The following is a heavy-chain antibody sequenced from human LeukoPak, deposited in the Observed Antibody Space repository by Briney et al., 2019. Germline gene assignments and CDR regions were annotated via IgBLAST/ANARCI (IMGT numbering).Heavy chain of an antibody. CDR1: GGSISSSSYY. Sequence: SETLSLTCTVSGGSISSSSYYWGWIRQPPGKGLEWIGSIYYSGSTYYNLSLKSRVTISVDTSRNQFSLKLSSVTAADTAVYYCARGLTYYDILTGYLLDYWGQGTLVTVSS. D-gene: IGHD3-9*01. J-gene: IGHJ4*02. CDR3: ARGLTYYDILTGYLLDY. CDR2: IYYSGST. V-gene: IGHV4-39*07.